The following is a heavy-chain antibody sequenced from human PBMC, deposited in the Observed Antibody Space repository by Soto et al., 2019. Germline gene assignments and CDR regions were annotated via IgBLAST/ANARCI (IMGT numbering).Heavy chain of an antibody. D-gene: IGHD4-4*01. Sequence: GGSLRLSCAASGFTFSSYAMHWVRQAPGKGLEWVAVITYDGSNKYYADSVKGRFTISRDNSKNTLYLQMNSLRTEDTAVYYCARPLWRDDYNWGYFDLWGRGTLVTVSS. V-gene: IGHV3-30-3*01. CDR3: ARPLWRDDYNWGYFDL. J-gene: IGHJ2*01. CDR1: GFTFSSYA. CDR2: ITYDGSNK.